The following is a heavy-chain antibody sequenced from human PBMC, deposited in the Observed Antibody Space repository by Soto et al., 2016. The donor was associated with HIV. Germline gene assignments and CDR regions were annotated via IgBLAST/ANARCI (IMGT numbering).Heavy chain of an antibody. J-gene: IGHJ4*02. Sequence: EVQLVESGGGLVKPGGSLRLSCAASGFTFSSYSMNWVRQAPGKGLEWVSSISSSSSYIYYADSVKGRFTISRDNAKNSLYLQMNSLRAEDTAVYYCSLMRYYYDSSGYYDPSVYWGQGTLVTVSS. CDR2: ISSSSSYI. CDR1: GFTFSSYS. CDR3: SLMRYYYDSSGYYDPSVY. V-gene: IGHV3-21*01. D-gene: IGHD3-22*01.